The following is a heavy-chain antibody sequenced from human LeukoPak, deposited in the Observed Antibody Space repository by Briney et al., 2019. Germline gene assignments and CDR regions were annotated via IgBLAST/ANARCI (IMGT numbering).Heavy chain of an antibody. J-gene: IGHJ3*02. Sequence: SETLSLTCAVYGGSFSGYYWSWIRQPPGKGLEWIREINHSGSTNYNPSLKSRVTISVDTSKNQFSLKLSSVTAADTAVYYCARGKTIGYSSSWYGRGVFDIWGQGTMVTVSS. V-gene: IGHV4-34*01. CDR1: GGSFSGYY. D-gene: IGHD6-13*01. CDR3: ARGKTIGYSSSWYGRGVFDI. CDR2: INHSGST.